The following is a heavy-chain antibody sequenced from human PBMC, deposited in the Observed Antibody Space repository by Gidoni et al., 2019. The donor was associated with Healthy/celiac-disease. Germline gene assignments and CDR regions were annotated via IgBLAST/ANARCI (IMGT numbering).Heavy chain of an antibody. CDR3: ARGNQRLPAAIGWFDP. J-gene: IGHJ5*02. Sequence: QVQLQESGPGLVKPSETLSLTCTVSGGFISSYYWRWIRQPPGKGLEWIGYMYNSGSTNYNPSLKSRVTISVDTSKNQFSLKLSSVTAADTAVYYCARGNQRLPAAIGWFDPWGQGTLVTVSS. CDR2: MYNSGST. D-gene: IGHD2-2*01. V-gene: IGHV4-59*01. CDR1: GGFISSYY.